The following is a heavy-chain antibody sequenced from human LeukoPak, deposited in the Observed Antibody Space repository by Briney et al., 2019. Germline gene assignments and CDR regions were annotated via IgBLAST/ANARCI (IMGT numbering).Heavy chain of an antibody. V-gene: IGHV4-31*03. Sequence: SQTLSLTCTVSGGSISSGGYYWSWIRQHPGKGLEWIGYIYYSGSTYYNPSLKSRVTISVDTSKNQFSLKLSSVTAEDTAVYYCARDRYSSGWYYDYWGQGTLVTVSS. D-gene: IGHD6-19*01. J-gene: IGHJ4*02. CDR2: IYYSGST. CDR1: GGSISSGGYY. CDR3: ARDRYSSGWYYDY.